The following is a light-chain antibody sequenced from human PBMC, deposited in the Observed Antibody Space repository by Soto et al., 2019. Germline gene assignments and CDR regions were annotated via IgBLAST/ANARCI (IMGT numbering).Light chain of an antibody. CDR2: GVS. CDR1: QIVRITY. CDR3: QQYGDWPLT. V-gene: IGKV3-15*01. Sequence: EIVMTQSPVTLSVSPGERATLSCSASQIVRITYLAWYQQKPGQAPRLLIFGVSNRAAGIPARFSGSGSGTEFTLTISSLQSEDFAVYYCQQYGDWPLTFGGGTKVDIK. J-gene: IGKJ4*01.